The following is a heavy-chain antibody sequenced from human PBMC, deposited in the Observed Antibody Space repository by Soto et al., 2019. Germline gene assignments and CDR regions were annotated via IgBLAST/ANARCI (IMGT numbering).Heavy chain of an antibody. CDR3: AREYSSSSQYLYFDV. CDR2: IIPITGTT. D-gene: IGHD6-6*01. CDR1: GGIFSSYA. V-gene: IGHV1-69*06. Sequence: QVQLVQSGAEVKKPGSSVKVSCKVSGGIFSSYAIGWVRQAPGQGLEWMAGIIPITGTTNRAQKFQGRVTVTAAKSTTTVYMELSSLTAEDTAVYYCAREYSSSSQYLYFDVWGRGTLVTVSS. J-gene: IGHJ2*01.